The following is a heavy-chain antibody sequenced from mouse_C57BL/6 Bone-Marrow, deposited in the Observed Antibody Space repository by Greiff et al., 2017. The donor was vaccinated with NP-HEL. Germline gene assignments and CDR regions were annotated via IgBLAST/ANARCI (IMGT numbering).Heavy chain of an antibody. CDR1: GYTFTSYW. D-gene: IGHD2-2*01. V-gene: IGHV1-69*01. CDR2: IDPSDSYT. Sequence: VQLQQSGAELVMPGASVKLSCKASGYTFTSYWMHWVKQRPGQGLEWIGEIDPSDSYTNYNQKFKGKSTLTVAKSSSPAYMQRSRLTSEDSAVYYCARNGRLPYYFDYWGQGTTLTVSS. CDR3: ARNGRLPYYFDY. J-gene: IGHJ2*01.